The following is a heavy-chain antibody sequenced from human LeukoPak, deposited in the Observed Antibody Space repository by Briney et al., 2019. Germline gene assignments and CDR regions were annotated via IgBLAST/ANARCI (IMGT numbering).Heavy chain of an antibody. CDR3: AKDLADYGDYSAVDY. J-gene: IGHJ4*02. Sequence: GGSLRLSSAASGFTFSSYGMHWVRQAPGKGLEWVAFIRYDGSNKYYADSVKGRFTISRDNSKNTLYLQMNSLRAEDTAVYYCAKDLADYGDYSAVDYWGQGTLVTVSS. CDR1: GFTFSSYG. CDR2: IRYDGSNK. D-gene: IGHD4-17*01. V-gene: IGHV3-30*02.